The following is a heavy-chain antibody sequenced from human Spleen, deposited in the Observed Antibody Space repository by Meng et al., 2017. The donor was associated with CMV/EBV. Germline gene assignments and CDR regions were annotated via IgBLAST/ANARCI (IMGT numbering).Heavy chain of an antibody. V-gene: IGHV1-3*02. CDR3: ARDERELPYEYSILMDV. Sequence: ASVKVSYKASGYTFTSYAMHWVRQAPGQRLEWMGWSNAGNGNTKYSQEFQGRVTITRDTSASTAYMELSSLRSEDTAVYYCARDERELPYEYSILMDVWGQGTTVTVSS. CDR2: SNAGNGNT. J-gene: IGHJ6*02. CDR1: GYTFTSYA. D-gene: IGHD6-6*01.